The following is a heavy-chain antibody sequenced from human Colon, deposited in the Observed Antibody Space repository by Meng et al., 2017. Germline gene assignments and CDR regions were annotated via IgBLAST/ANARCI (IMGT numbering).Heavy chain of an antibody. CDR3: ARTAMLDS. CDR1: GYTFTSSD. CDR2: MNPNNGNT. Sequence: QLQLVQAGAERKKPGASVKVTCKASGYTFTSSDINWVRQATGRGLEWLGWMNPNNGNTGSAQKFQGRVSMTRDTSIGTAYMGLSGLTSEDTAVYYCARTAMLDSWGQGTLVTVSS. J-gene: IGHJ5*01. V-gene: IGHV1-8*01. D-gene: IGHD2-2*01.